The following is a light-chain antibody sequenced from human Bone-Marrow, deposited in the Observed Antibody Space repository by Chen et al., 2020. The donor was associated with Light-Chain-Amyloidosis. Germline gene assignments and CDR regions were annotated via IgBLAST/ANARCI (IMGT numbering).Light chain of an antibody. J-gene: IGLJ2*01. CDR1: DLPTKY. V-gene: IGLV3-25*03. CDR2: RDT. Sequence: SSVLTQPPSVSASPAQPPMITCSGDDLPTKYAYWYQQKPGQAPVLVIHRDTERPSGISERFSGSSSGTTATLTISGVQAEDEADYHCQSADSSGTYEVIFGGGTKLTVL. CDR3: QSADSSGTYEVI.